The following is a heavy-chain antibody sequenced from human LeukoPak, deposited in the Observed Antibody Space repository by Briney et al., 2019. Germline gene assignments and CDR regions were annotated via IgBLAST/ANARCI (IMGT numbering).Heavy chain of an antibody. V-gene: IGHV4-4*02. CDR2: VYHSGST. CDR1: GGSISSSNW. Sequence: SETLSLTCAVSGGSISSSNWWSWVRQPPGKGLEWIGEVYHSGSTNYNPSLKSRVTISVDKSKNQFSLKLSSVTAADTAVYYCAKDDSRVFYNWNRPGAFDIWGQGTTVTVSA. CDR3: AKDDSRVFYNWNRPGAFDI. D-gene: IGHD1-20*01. J-gene: IGHJ3*02.